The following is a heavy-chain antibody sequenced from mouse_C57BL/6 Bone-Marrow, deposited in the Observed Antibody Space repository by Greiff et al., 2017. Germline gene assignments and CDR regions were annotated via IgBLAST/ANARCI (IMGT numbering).Heavy chain of an antibody. CDR1: GYTFTNYW. D-gene: IGHD2-4*01. CDR2: MHPNGGSP. J-gene: IGHJ4*01. Sequence: QVQLQQPGAELVKPGASVKLSCKASGYTFTNYWMHWVKQRPGQGLEWIGMMHPNGGSPDYNEKFKNEATLSVDKSSRTAYMELSSLTSEDSAVYYCARSYDYDDYTIYFWGQGTSATVSS. V-gene: IGHV1-64*01. CDR3: ARSYDYDDYTIYF.